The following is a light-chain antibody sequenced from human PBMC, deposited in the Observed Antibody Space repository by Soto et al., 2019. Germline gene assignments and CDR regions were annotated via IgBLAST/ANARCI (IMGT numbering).Light chain of an antibody. J-gene: IGKJ1*01. Sequence: EIVLTQSPGTLSLSPGERATLSCRASQSVSTNYLAWYQQKPGQAPRLLIYDASNRATGIPARFSGSGSGTDFTLTISSLEPEDFAVYYCQQRSDFWTFGQGTKVDIK. CDR1: QSVSTNY. CDR2: DAS. V-gene: IGKV3-11*01. CDR3: QQRSDFWT.